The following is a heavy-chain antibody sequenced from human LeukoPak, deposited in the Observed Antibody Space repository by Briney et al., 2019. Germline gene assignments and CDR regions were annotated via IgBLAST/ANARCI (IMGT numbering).Heavy chain of an antibody. CDR2: ISYDGSSK. J-gene: IGHJ4*02. D-gene: IGHD5-18*01. CDR3: ARDTAMVTTSMGEPFDY. Sequence: GGSLRLSCAASGFTFSSYALHWVRQAPGKGLEWVAVISYDGSSKFYADSVKGRFTISRDNPKNTLYLQMNSLRAEDTALYYCARDTAMVTTSMGEPFDYWGQGTLVTVSS. V-gene: IGHV3-30-3*01. CDR1: GFTFSSYA.